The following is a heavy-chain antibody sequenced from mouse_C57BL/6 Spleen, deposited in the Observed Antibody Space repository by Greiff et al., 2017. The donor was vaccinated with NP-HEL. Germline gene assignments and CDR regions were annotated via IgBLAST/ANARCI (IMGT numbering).Heavy chain of an antibody. D-gene: IGHD1-1*01. Sequence: VQLQQSDAELVKPGASVKISCKVSGYTFTDHTIHWMKQRPEQGLEWIGYIYPRDGSTKYNEKFKGKATLTADKSSSTAYMQLNSLTSEDSAVYFCARGSYYGSSPYYFDYWGQGTTLTVSS. CDR3: ARGSYYGSSPYYFDY. V-gene: IGHV1-78*01. CDR1: GYTFTDHT. CDR2: IYPRDGST. J-gene: IGHJ2*01.